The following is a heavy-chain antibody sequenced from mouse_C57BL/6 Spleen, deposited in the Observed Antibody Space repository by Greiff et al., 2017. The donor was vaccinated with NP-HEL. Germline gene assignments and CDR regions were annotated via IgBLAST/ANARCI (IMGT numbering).Heavy chain of an antibody. V-gene: IGHV1-52*01. CDR3: ARGYSNYDRDFFFAY. D-gene: IGHD2-5*01. J-gene: IGHJ3*01. Sequence: QVQLQQPGAELVRPGSSVTLSCKASGYTFTSYWMHWVKQRPIQGLEWIGNIATSDSETHYNQKFKDKATLNVDKSSSTAYMQRSILTSENSAVYYCARGYSNYDRDFFFAYWGQGTLVTVSA. CDR1: GYTFTSYW. CDR2: IATSDSET.